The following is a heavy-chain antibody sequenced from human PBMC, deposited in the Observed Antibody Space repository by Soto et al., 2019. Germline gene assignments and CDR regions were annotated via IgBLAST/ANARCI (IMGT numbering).Heavy chain of an antibody. D-gene: IGHD6-13*01. J-gene: IGHJ4*02. V-gene: IGHV3-48*01. CDR2: ISRSSETI. CDR1: GFNFNHYA. CDR3: AKDQGSSWYEIDY. Sequence: PGGSLRLSCAASGFNFNHYAMNWVRQTPGKGLEWVSFISRSSETIYYADAVKGRFTISRDNSKNTLYLQMNSLRAEDTAVYYCAKDQGSSWYEIDYWGQGTLVTVSS.